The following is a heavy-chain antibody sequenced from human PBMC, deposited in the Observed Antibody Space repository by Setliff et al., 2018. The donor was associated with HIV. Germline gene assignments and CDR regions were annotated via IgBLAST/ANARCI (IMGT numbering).Heavy chain of an antibody. J-gene: IGHJ6*03. D-gene: IGHD5-18*01. CDR3: ARGSRGYSYAYYYYYMDV. V-gene: IGHV4-31*01. CDR1: GGSISSGGYY. Sequence: PSETLSLTCTVSGGSISSGGYYWSWSRQHPGKGLEWIGYIYYSGSTYYNPSLKSLVTISVDTSKNQFSLKLSSVTAADTAVYYCARGSRGYSYAYYYYYMDVWGKGTTVTVSS. CDR2: IYYSGST.